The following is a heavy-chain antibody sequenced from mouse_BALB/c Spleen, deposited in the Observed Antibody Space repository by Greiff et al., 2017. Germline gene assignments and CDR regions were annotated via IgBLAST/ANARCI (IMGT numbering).Heavy chain of an antibody. J-gene: IGHJ4*01. CDR3: ARESMMTTGAMDY. CDR2: ISSGGST. CDR1: GFTFSSYA. V-gene: IGHV5-6-5*01. D-gene: IGHD2-4*01. Sequence: EVKLVESGGDLVKPGGSLKLSCAASGFTFSSYAMSWVRQTPEKRLEWVASISSGGSTYYPDSVKGRFTISRDNARNILYLQMSRLRSEDTAMYYCARESMMTTGAMDYWGQGTSVTVSS.